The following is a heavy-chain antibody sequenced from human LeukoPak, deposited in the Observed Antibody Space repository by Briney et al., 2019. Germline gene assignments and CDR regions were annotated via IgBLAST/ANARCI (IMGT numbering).Heavy chain of an antibody. CDR1: GFTFSSYA. J-gene: IGHJ6*02. CDR3: ARDYSGSPSAMDV. CDR2: ISYDGSNK. Sequence: GGSLRLSCAASGFTFSSYAMHWVRQAPGKGLEGVAVISYDGSNKYYADSVKGRFTISRDNSKNTLYLQMNSLRAEDTAVYYCARDYSGSPSAMDVWGQGTTVTVSS. D-gene: IGHD1-26*01. V-gene: IGHV3-30*04.